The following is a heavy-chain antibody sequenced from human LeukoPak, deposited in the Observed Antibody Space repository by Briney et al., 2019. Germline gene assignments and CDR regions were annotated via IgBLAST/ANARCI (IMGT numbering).Heavy chain of an antibody. D-gene: IGHD3-22*01. CDR2: IRYDGSNK. V-gene: IGHV3-30*02. Sequence: GGSLRVSCAASGFTFSTYAMHWVRQAPGKGLEWVAFIRYDGSNKYYADSVKGRFTISRDNPKNTLYLQMNSLRAEDTAVYYCARDYYDSSGLPFDYWGQGTLVTVSS. J-gene: IGHJ4*02. CDR1: GFTFSTYA. CDR3: ARDYYDSSGLPFDY.